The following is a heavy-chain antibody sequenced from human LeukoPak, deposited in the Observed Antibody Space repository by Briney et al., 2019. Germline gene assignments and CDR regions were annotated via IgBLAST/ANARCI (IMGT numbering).Heavy chain of an antibody. D-gene: IGHD2-2*02. V-gene: IGHV3-7*03. CDR2: IKQDETEK. CDR1: GFTFSNFW. J-gene: IGHJ5*02. Sequence: GESLRLSCTASGFTFSNFWMGWVRQAPGKGLEWVANIKQDETEKFYQGSVKGRFTISRDNAKNSLYLQMNSLRVEDTTVYYCAKGVLGLIVPAAIPRSWFDPWGQGTLVTVSS. CDR3: AKGVLGLIVPAAIPRSWFDP.